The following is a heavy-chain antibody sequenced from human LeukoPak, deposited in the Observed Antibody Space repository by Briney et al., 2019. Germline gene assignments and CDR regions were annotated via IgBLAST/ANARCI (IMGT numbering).Heavy chain of an antibody. CDR3: VRGPDS. CDR2: INGDGSST. Sequence: GGSLRLSCAASGFTFSSYWMHWVRQAPGKGLVCVSYINGDGSSTNYADSVRGRFTISRDNAKKTLYLQMNSLRDEDTAVYYCVRGPDSWGLGTLVTVSS. J-gene: IGHJ5*01. D-gene: IGHD3-16*01. V-gene: IGHV3-74*01. CDR1: GFTFSSYW.